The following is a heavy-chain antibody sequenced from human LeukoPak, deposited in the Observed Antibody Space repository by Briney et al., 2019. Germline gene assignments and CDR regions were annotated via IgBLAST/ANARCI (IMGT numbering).Heavy chain of an antibody. Sequence: SETLSLTCAVYGGSFSGYYWSWIRQPPGKGLEWIGEINHSGSTNYNPSLKSRVTISVDTSRNQFSLKLSSVTAADTAVYYCARAKKRGAVAGTVYYGKDVWGKGTTVTVSS. D-gene: IGHD6-19*01. CDR2: INHSGST. CDR3: ARAKKRGAVAGTVYYGKDV. V-gene: IGHV4-34*01. J-gene: IGHJ6*04. CDR1: GGSFSGYY.